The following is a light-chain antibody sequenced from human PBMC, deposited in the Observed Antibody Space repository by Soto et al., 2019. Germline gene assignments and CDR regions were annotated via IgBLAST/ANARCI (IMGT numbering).Light chain of an antibody. J-gene: IGKJ1*01. V-gene: IGKV1-6*01. Sequence: IPITHSPSSLCAYVLYSVTITCWASQAIRTALGWYQQKPGKVPKLLIYAASTLQSGVPSRFSGSGSGTDFTLTISSLQPEDFATYYCLLDFRYFWAFGQGTKVDNK. CDR1: QAIRTA. CDR2: AAS. CDR3: LLDFRYFWA.